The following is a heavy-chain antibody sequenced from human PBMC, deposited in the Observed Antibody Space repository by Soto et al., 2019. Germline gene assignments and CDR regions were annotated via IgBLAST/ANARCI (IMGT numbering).Heavy chain of an antibody. J-gene: IGHJ4*02. D-gene: IGHD3-22*01. CDR3: ARGSTDYCNSTGYHGDFDY. Sequence: LSLTCAVSGGSISSGDYSWSWIRQPPGQGLEWLGYISDSGSTYYNPSLKSRATISADRSKNQFSLNLSSVTAADTAVYYCARGSTDYCNSTGYHGDFDYWGQGTLVTVSS. CDR1: GGSISSGDYS. CDR2: ISDSGST. V-gene: IGHV4-30-2*01.